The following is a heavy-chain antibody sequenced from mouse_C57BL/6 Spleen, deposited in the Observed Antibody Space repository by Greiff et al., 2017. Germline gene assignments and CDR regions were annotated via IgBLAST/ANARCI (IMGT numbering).Heavy chain of an antibody. Sequence: QVQLKESGAELVRPGTSVKVSCKASGYAFTNYLIEWVKQRPGQGLEWIGVINPGSGGTNYNEKFKGKATLTADKSSSTAYMQLSSLTSEDSAVYFCARGEQSYAMDYWGQGTSVTVSS. CDR2: INPGSGGT. CDR3: ARGEQSYAMDY. J-gene: IGHJ4*01. D-gene: IGHD6-1*01. CDR1: GYAFTNYL. V-gene: IGHV1-54*01.